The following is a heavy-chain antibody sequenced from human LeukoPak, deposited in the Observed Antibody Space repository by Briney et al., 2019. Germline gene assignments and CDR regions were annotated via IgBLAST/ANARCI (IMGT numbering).Heavy chain of an antibody. D-gene: IGHD1-26*01. Sequence: GGSLRLSCAASGFTFSSHWMHWVRQAPGKGLVWVSFINNDGRATSYADSVKGRFTISRDNAKNTLYLQMNSLRPDDTAVYYCARGFRSNPHDASDIWGQGTMVTVSS. V-gene: IGHV3-74*01. CDR1: GFTFSSHW. J-gene: IGHJ3*02. CDR3: ARGFRSNPHDASDI. CDR2: INNDGRAT.